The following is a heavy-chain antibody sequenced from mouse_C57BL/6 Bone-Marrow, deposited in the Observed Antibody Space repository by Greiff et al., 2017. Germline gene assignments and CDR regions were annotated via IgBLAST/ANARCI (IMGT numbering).Heavy chain of an antibody. V-gene: IGHV3-6*01. CDR3: ARSGLRRGFAY. J-gene: IGHJ3*01. Sequence: EVKLMESGPGLVKPSQSLSLTCSVTGYSITSGYYWNWIRQFPGNKLEWMGYISYDGSNNYNPSLNNRISITRDPSKTQFFLKLNSVTTEDTATYYCARSGLRRGFAYWGKGTLVTVSA. CDR1: GYSITSGYY. D-gene: IGHD2-4*01. CDR2: ISYDGSN.